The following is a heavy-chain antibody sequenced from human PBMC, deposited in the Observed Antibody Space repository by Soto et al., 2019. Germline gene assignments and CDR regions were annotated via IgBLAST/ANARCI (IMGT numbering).Heavy chain of an antibody. Sequence: PGGSLRLSCAASGFTFSSYWMSWVRQAPGKGLEWVANIKQDGSEKYYVDSVKGRFTISRDNAKNSLYLQMNSLRAEDTAVYYCARINTGTTWSSYYDILTGPSTPYYFDYWGQGTLVTVSS. D-gene: IGHD3-9*01. V-gene: IGHV3-7*05. J-gene: IGHJ4*02. CDR1: GFTFSSYW. CDR3: ARINTGTTWSSYYDILTGPSTPYYFDY. CDR2: IKQDGSEK.